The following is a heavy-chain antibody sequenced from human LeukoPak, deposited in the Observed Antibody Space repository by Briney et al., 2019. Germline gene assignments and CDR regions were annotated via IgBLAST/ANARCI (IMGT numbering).Heavy chain of an antibody. Sequence: ASVKVSCKVSGYTLTELSMHWVRQAPGKGLEWMGGFDPEDGETIYAQKFQGRATMTEDTSTDTAYMELSSLRSEDTAVYYCATGKDRDIVVVVAPYYWGQGTLVTVSS. CDR1: GYTLTELS. CDR2: FDPEDGET. V-gene: IGHV1-24*01. D-gene: IGHD2-15*01. J-gene: IGHJ4*02. CDR3: ATGKDRDIVVVVAPYY.